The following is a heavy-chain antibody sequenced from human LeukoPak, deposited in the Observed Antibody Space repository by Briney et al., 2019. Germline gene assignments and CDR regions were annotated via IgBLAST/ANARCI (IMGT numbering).Heavy chain of an antibody. J-gene: IGHJ4*02. CDR2: IRSKANSYST. Sequence: GGSLTFSCAASGFTFSGSAMHCVGQGYGKGLEGVGRIRSKANSYSTAYAASVKVRFTISRDDSKNTAYLQMNSLKTEDTAVYYCTITVAGMVIDYWGQGTLVTVSS. D-gene: IGHD6-19*01. V-gene: IGHV3-73*01. CDR3: TITVAGMVIDY. CDR1: GFTFSGSA.